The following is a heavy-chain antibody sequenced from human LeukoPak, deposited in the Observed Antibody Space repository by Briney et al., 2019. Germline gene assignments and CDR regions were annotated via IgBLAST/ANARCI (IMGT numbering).Heavy chain of an antibody. D-gene: IGHD2-21*02. Sequence: PGGSLRLSCAASGFTVSRNYMSWVRQAPGKGLEWVSVIYSGGSTYYADSVKGRFIISRDNSKNTLYLQMNSLRAEDTAVYYCARGRFEGVTAGSNWGQGTLVTVSS. V-gene: IGHV3-66*01. CDR1: GFTVSRNY. J-gene: IGHJ4*02. CDR2: IYSGGST. CDR3: ARGRFEGVTAGSN.